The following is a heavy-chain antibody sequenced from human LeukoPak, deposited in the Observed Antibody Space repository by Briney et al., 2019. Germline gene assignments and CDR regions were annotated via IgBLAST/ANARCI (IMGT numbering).Heavy chain of an antibody. CDR3: AKTDDDGALDY. D-gene: IGHD3-16*01. J-gene: IGHJ4*02. V-gene: IGHV3-30*18. Sequence: PGGSLRLSCAASGFTFSSYGMHWVRQAPGKGLEWVAVISYDGSKKYYADSVKGRFTISRDNSKNTLYLQMNSLRAEDTAVYYSAKTDDDGALDYWGQGTLVTVSS. CDR1: GFTFSSYG. CDR2: ISYDGSKK.